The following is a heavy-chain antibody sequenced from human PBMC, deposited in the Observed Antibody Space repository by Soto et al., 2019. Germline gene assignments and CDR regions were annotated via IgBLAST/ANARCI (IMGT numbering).Heavy chain of an antibody. CDR2: IYHNGIT. CDR1: GTSISSSCW. J-gene: IGHJ4*02. Sequence: PSETLSLTCRVSGTSISSSCWWAWVRQSPGKVLEWIGEIYHNGITKYNPSLKSRVSMSIDKSNNQFSLKLTSVTAADTAVYYCATVPPRIVVVLAEFPTWGQGTLVTVST. D-gene: IGHD2-21*01. CDR3: ATVPPRIVVVLAEFPT. V-gene: IGHV4-4*02.